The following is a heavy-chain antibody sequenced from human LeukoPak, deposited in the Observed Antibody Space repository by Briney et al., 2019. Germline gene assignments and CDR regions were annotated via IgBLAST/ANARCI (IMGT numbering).Heavy chain of an antibody. CDR3: AKDNTYYDFWSGSYYFDY. Sequence: GGSLRLSCAASGFTFNRDWMHWVRQAPGKGLEWVAFIRYDGSNKYYADSVKGRFTISRDNSKNTLYLQMNSLRAEDTAVYYCAKDNTYYDFWSGSYYFDYWGQGTLVTVSS. CDR2: IRYDGSNK. CDR1: GFTFNRDW. V-gene: IGHV3-30*02. J-gene: IGHJ4*02. D-gene: IGHD3-3*01.